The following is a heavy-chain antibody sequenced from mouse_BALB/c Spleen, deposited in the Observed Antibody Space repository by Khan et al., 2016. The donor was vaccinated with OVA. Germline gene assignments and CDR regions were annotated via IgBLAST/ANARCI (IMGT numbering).Heavy chain of an antibody. CDR1: GYTFTSYW. Sequence: DLVKPGASVKLSCKASGYTFTSYWINWTKQRPGQGLEWIGQIAPGSDSSYYNEIFTGKSTLTVDASSSTAYIQPSSLSSEDSAVYFCARSNYYGSGLYAMDYWGQGTSVTVSS. J-gene: IGHJ4*01. D-gene: IGHD1-1*01. CDR3: ARSNYYGSGLYAMDY. V-gene: IGHV1S41*01. CDR2: IAPGSDSS.